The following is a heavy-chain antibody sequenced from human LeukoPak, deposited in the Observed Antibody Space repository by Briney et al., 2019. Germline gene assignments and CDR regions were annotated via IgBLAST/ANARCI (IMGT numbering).Heavy chain of an antibody. J-gene: IGHJ4*02. Sequence: GGSLRLPCAGSGFTFSSHGMIWVRQTPGKGLEWLSYISPGGTTINSADSVKDRFITSRDNGKSSLFLQTNSLRAEDTAVYYCARVRGPTARTMYFDYWGQGTLVTVSS. V-gene: IGHV3-48*04. CDR2: ISPGGTTI. CDR3: ARVRGPTARTMYFDY. CDR1: GFTFSSHG. D-gene: IGHD2-8*01.